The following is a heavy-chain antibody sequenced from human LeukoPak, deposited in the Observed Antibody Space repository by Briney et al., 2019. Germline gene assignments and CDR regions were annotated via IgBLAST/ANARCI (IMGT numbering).Heavy chain of an antibody. Sequence: SVKVSCKASGGTFSSYATSWVRQAPGQGLEWMGGIIPIFGTANYAQKFQGRVTITADESTSTAYMELSSLRSEDTAVYYCARVRLGMTTVNLFDYWGQGTLVTVSS. CDR1: GGTFSSYA. D-gene: IGHD4-17*01. CDR2: IIPIFGTA. CDR3: ARVRLGMTTVNLFDY. J-gene: IGHJ4*02. V-gene: IGHV1-69*13.